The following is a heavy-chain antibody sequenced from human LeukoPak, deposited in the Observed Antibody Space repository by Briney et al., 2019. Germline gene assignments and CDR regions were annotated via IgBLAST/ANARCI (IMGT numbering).Heavy chain of an antibody. Sequence: PSETLSLTCTVSGGSISSYYWSWIRQPPGKGLEWIGYIYYSGSTNYNPSLKSRVTISVDTSKNQFSLKLSSVTAADTAVYYCARASYCSGGSCPYYYDYYMDVWGKGTTVTVSS. CDR2: IYYSGST. D-gene: IGHD2-15*01. V-gene: IGHV4-59*01. J-gene: IGHJ6*03. CDR3: ARASYCSGGSCPYYYDYYMDV. CDR1: GGSISSYY.